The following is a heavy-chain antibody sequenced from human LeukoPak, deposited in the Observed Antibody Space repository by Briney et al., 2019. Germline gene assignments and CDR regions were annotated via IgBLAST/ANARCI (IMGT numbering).Heavy chain of an antibody. D-gene: IGHD3-10*01. V-gene: IGHV4-34*01. Sequence: PSETLSLTCAVYGGSFSGYYWSWIRQPPGKGLEWIGEINHSGSTNYNPSLKSRVTISVDTSKNQFSLKLSSVTAADTAVYYCSALLWFREDSWGQGTLVTVSS. CDR2: INHSGST. CDR1: GGSFSGYY. J-gene: IGHJ4*02. CDR3: SALLWFREDS.